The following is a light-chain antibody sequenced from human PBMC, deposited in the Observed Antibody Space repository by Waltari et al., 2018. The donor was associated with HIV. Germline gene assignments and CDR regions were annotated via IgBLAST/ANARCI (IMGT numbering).Light chain of an antibody. J-gene: IGKJ1*01. Sequence: DLQITQSPSSPSASVGDRVTITCRASQGIRNDLGWYQQKPGKAPKRLIYTASSLQSGVPSRFSGSGSGTEFTLTISSLQPEDFATYYGLQHNSYPPWTFGQGTKVEIK. CDR1: QGIRND. CDR3: LQHNSYPPWT. V-gene: IGKV1-17*01. CDR2: TAS.